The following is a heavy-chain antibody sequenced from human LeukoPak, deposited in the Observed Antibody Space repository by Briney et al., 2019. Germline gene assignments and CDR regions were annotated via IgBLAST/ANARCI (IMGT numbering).Heavy chain of an antibody. CDR3: AKDMLGITMIVGLDY. CDR1: GFTFSSYG. V-gene: IGHV3-43*02. J-gene: IGHJ4*02. D-gene: IGHD3-22*01. Sequence: GRSLRLSCAASGFTFSSYGMHWVRQAPGKGLEWVSLISGDGGSTYYADSVKGRFTISRDNSKNSLYLQMNSLRTEDTALYYCAKDMLGITMIVGLDYWGQGTLVTVSS. CDR2: ISGDGGST.